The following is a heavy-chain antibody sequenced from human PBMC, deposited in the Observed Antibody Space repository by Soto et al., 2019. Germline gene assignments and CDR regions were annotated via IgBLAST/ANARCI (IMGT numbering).Heavy chain of an antibody. J-gene: IGHJ4*02. D-gene: IGHD2-15*01. CDR1: GFTFSSYS. V-gene: IGHV3-21*01. Sequence: GGSLRLSCAASGFTFSSYSMNWVRHAPGKGLEWVSSISSSSSYIYYADSVKGRFTISRDNAKNSLYLQMNSLRAEDTAVYYCARDSLDIVVVVAAYWGQGTLVTVSS. CDR2: ISSSSSYI. CDR3: ARDSLDIVVVVAAY.